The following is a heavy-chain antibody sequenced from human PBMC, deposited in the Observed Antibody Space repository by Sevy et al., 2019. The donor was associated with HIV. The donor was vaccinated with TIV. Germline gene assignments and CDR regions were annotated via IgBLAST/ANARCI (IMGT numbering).Heavy chain of an antibody. CDR3: AGGRYDSSGPFDAFDI. CDR2: IYGSSGAT. J-gene: IGHJ3*02. V-gene: IGHV3-23*01. CDR1: GFTFISYA. Sequence: GGSLRLSCKPSGFTFISYAMNWVRQAPGKGLEWVSTIYGSSGATYYGDSVKGRFTISRDNSKNTLYLQMNSLRTEDTAVYYCAGGRYDSSGPFDAFDIWGQGTMVTVSS. D-gene: IGHD3-22*01.